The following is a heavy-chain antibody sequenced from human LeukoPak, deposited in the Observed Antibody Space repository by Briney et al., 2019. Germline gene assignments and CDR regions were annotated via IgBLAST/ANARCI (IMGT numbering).Heavy chain of an antibody. V-gene: IGHV1-69*05. Sequence: SVKVSCKASGGTFSSYAISWVREDPGQGREWVGGIIHIFDTANYAQKFQGRVTITTDESTSTAYMELSSMRPADTAVHYCHILTGYLGGYFFDYWGQGTLVTVSS. CDR1: GGTFSSYA. CDR2: IIHIFDTA. CDR3: HILTGYLGGYFFDY. D-gene: IGHD3-9*01. J-gene: IGHJ4*02.